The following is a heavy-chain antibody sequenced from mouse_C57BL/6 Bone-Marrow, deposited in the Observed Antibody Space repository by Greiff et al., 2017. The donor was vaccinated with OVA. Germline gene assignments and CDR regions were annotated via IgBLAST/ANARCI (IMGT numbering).Heavy chain of an antibody. Sequence: SGAELARPGASVKLSCKASGYTFTSYGISWVKQRTGQGLEWIGEIYPRSGNTYYNEKFKGKATLTADKSSSTAYMELRSLTSEDSAVYFCAREVGTTVVADYWGQGTTLTVSS. V-gene: IGHV1-81*01. CDR1: GYTFTSYG. D-gene: IGHD1-1*01. CDR3: AREVGTTVVADY. J-gene: IGHJ2*01. CDR2: IYPRSGNT.